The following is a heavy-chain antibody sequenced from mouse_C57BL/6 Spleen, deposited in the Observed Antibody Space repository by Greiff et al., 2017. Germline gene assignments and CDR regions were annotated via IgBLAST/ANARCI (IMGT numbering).Heavy chain of an antibody. J-gene: IGHJ2*01. CDR3: ARDYGSSYGIDY. V-gene: IGHV7-3*01. CDR2: ISNKANGYTT. CDR1: GFTFTDYY. D-gene: IGHD1-1*01. Sequence: EVHLVESGGGLVQPGGSLSLSCAASGFTFTDYYMSWVRQPPGKALAWLGFISNKANGYTTEYSASVKGRFTISRDNSQSILYLQMNALRAEDSATYYCARDYGSSYGIDYWGQGTTLSVSS.